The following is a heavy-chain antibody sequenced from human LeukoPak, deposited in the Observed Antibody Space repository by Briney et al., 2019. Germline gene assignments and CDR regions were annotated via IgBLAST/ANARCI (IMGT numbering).Heavy chain of an antibody. CDR3: ARDLVPAATGGYFQH. CDR1: GFTFSSYS. J-gene: IGHJ1*01. CDR2: ISSSSSYI. D-gene: IGHD2-2*01. V-gene: IGHV3-21*01. Sequence: GGSLRLSCAASGFTFSSYSMNWVRQAPGKGLEWVSSISSSSSYIYYADSVKGRFTISRDNAKNSLYLQMNGLRAEDTAVYYCARDLVPAATGGYFQHWGQGTLVTVSS.